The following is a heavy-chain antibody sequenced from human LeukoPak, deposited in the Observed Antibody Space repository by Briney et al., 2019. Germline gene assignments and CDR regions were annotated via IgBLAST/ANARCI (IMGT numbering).Heavy chain of an antibody. D-gene: IGHD2-2*01. V-gene: IGHV4-4*09. CDR2: IHSSGST. J-gene: IGHJ4*02. CDR3: ARPGQSSWRIYFNY. CDR1: GGSSSSYY. Sequence: SETLSLTCSVSGGSSSSYYWTWIRQPPGKGLEWIGNIHSSGSTDYSPSLKSRVTMSIDTSKNQFSLRLSSVTAADTAVYYCARPGQSSWRIYFNYWGQGTLVTVSA.